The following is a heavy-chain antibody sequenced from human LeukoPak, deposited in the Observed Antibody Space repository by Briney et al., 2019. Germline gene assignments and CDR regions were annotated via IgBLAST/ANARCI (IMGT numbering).Heavy chain of an antibody. D-gene: IGHD4-23*01. CDR1: GGSFSGYY. V-gene: IGHV4-34*01. Sequence: SETLSLTCAVYGGSFSGYYWSWIRQPPGKGLEWIGEINHGGSTNYNPSLKSRVTVSVDTSKNQFSLKLSSVTAADTAVYYCARYLDYGGNSRVFQHWGQGTLVTVSS. CDR3: ARYLDYGGNSRVFQH. CDR2: INHGGST. J-gene: IGHJ1*01.